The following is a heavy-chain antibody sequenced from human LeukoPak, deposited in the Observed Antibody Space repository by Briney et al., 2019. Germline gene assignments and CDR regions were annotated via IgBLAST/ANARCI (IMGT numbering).Heavy chain of an antibody. CDR3: ARGGRRGLDY. CDR2: ISSSSSYI. Sequence: GSLELSCAASGFPFSSYSMDWVRPAPGKGLEWVSSISSSSSYIYYADSVKGRFTISRDNAKNSLYLQMNSLRAEDTAVYYCARGGRRGLDYWGQGTLVTVSS. J-gene: IGHJ4*02. V-gene: IGHV3-21*01. CDR1: GFPFSSYS. D-gene: IGHD3-16*01.